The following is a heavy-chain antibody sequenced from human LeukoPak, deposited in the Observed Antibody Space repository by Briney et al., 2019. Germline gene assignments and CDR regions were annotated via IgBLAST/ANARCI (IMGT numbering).Heavy chain of an antibody. J-gene: IGHJ4*02. CDR2: IYHTGST. CDR3: ASRKLGNDY. D-gene: IGHD7-27*01. CDR1: GGSISSYY. Sequence: PSETLSLTCTVSGGSISSYYWSWIRQSPGKGLEWIGYIYHTGSTSYSPSLKSRVTISADTSQNQFSLRLSSVTAADTAVYYCASRKLGNDYWGQGTLVTVSS. V-gene: IGHV4-59*01.